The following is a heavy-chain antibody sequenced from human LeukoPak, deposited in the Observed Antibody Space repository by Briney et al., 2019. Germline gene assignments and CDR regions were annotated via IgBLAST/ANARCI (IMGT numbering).Heavy chain of an antibody. Sequence: ASVKVSCKASGYTFTSYDINWVRQATGQGLEWMGWMNPNSGNTGYAQKFQGRVTMTRNTSISTAYMELSSLRSEDTAVYYCARESGELWFGAVLGYYYYGMDVWGQGTTVTVSS. CDR3: ARESGELWFGAVLGYYYYGMDV. J-gene: IGHJ6*02. D-gene: IGHD3-10*01. CDR2: MNPNSGNT. V-gene: IGHV1-8*01. CDR1: GYTFTSYD.